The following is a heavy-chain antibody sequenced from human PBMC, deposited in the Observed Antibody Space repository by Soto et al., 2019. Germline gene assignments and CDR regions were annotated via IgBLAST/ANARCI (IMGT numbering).Heavy chain of an antibody. CDR3: VKGRDRSSSSLLDP. J-gene: IGHJ5*02. CDR2: ISWNSGSI. CDR1: GFTFDDYA. Sequence: EVQLVESGGGLVQPGRYLRLSCAASGFTFDDYAMHWVRQGPGKGLEWVSGISWNSGSIGYADSVQGRFTISRDNAKKSLYLQMNSLRPEDTALYYCVKGRDRSSSSLLDPWGQGPLVTVSS. V-gene: IGHV3-9*01. D-gene: IGHD6-6*01.